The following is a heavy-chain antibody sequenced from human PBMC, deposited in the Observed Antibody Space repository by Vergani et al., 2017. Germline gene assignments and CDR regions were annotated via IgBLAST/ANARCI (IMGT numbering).Heavy chain of an antibody. CDR3: ARQGWMGQVDY. Sequence: QVQLQQWGAGLLKPSETLSLTCAVYGGSFSGYYWGWIRQSPGKGLEWIGSIYYSGTTHSTYYNPSLKSRVTISVDTSKNQFSLKLTSVTAADTAVFYCARQGWMGQVDYWGQGTLVTVSS. CDR2: IYYSGTTHST. CDR1: GGSFSGYY. D-gene: IGHD5-12*01. V-gene: IGHV4-34*01. J-gene: IGHJ4*02.